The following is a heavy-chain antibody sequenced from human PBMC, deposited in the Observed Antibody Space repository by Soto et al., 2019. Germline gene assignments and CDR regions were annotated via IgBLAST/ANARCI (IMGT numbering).Heavy chain of an antibody. V-gene: IGHV3-72*01. CDR2: IRRKANSYTT. Sequence: EVQLVESGGGLVQPGGSLRLSCAASGLIFSDYHMDWVRQAPGKGLEWVGRIRRKANSYTTEYAASVKGRFTISRDDSKNSLYLQMNSLKSEDTAVYYCAMLGGWSGGSSGMDVWGQGTTVTLPS. CDR1: GLIFSDYH. CDR3: AMLGGWSGGSSGMDV. J-gene: IGHJ6*02. D-gene: IGHD6-19*01.